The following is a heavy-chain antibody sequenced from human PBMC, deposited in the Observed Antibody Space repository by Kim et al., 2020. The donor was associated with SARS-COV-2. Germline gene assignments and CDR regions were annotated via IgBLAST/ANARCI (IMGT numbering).Heavy chain of an antibody. CDR3: ARGSQLEFDP. V-gene: IGHV1-69*04. Sequence: IANYAQKFQGRDTITADKSTSTAYMELSSLRSEDTAVYYCARGSQLEFDPWGQGTLVTVSS. CDR2: IA. J-gene: IGHJ5*02. D-gene: IGHD6-13*01.